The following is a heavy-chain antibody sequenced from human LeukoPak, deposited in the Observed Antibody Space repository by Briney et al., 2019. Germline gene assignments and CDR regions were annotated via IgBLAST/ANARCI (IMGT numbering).Heavy chain of an antibody. CDR1: GGSFSAYY. CDR3: ARGPQDGSGAYDI. D-gene: IGHD5-24*01. Sequence: SETLSLTCGVYGGSFSAYYWSWIRQAPGKGLEWIGEINHSGNTIYNPSLKSRVTISVDTSKNQFSLKLSSVTAADTAVYYCARGPQDGSGAYDIWGQGTMVTVSS. V-gene: IGHV4-34*01. J-gene: IGHJ3*02. CDR2: INHSGNT.